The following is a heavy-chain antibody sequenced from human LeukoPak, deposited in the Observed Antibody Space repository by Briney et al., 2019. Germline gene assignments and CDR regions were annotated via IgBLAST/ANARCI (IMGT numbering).Heavy chain of an antibody. CDR1: GYTFTNYA. D-gene: IGHD2-2*02. CDR2: IIPIFATA. J-gene: IGHJ5*02. V-gene: IGHV1-69*13. CDR3: ARDRPGRYCSTTSCFTASPFAP. Sequence: ASVKVSCKASGYTFTNYAMNWVRQAPGQGLEWMGGIIPIFATANYAQKFQGRVTITADESTSTAYMELSSLRSEDTAVYYCARDRPGRYCSTTSCFTASPFAPWGQGTLVTVSS.